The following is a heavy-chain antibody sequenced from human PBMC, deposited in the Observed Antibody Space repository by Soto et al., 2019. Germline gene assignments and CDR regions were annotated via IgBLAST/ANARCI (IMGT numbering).Heavy chain of an antibody. D-gene: IGHD5-18*01. CDR1: GVSFNTYG. CDR3: AKDIVKYTYGACDY. V-gene: IGHV3-30*18. J-gene: IGHJ4*02. Sequence: SLILSCAASGVSFNTYGMYLVRQATGKGLEWVAAISYDGSNQYHADSVKGRFTISRDNSKSTLYLQMNSLRVEDTAVYYCAKDIVKYTYGACDYWGQGALVTVPS. CDR2: ISYDGSNQ.